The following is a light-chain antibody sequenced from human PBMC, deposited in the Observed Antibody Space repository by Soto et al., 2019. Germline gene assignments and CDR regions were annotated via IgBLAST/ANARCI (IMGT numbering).Light chain of an antibody. J-gene: IGKJ4*01. CDR3: QQYNNWPLT. CDR2: DAS. CDR1: QTITNW. V-gene: IGKV1-5*01. Sequence: DIQMTQSPSILSASVGDRVTITCRSSQTITNWLAWYQQKPGKAPRLLIYDASSLESWVPSRFSGSGSGTEFTLTISSLQSEDFAVYYCQQYNNWPLTFGGGTKVDIK.